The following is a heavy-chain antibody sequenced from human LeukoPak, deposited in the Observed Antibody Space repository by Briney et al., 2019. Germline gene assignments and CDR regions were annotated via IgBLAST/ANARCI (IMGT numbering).Heavy chain of an antibody. CDR3: ARDYRYDSQGAFDI. CDR2: IYDSGTT. CDR1: GGSISSGGYY. Sequence: SETLSLTCTVSGGSISSGGYYWSWIRQHPGEGLEWIGYIYDSGTTYYNPSLKSRVTMSEDTSKNQFSLKLTSVTAADTAVYYCARDYRYDSQGAFDIWGQGTMVTVSS. J-gene: IGHJ3*02. V-gene: IGHV4-31*03. D-gene: IGHD3-22*01.